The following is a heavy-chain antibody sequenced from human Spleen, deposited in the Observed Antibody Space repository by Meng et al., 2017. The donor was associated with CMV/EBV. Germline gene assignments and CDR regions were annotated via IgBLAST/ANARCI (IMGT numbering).Heavy chain of an antibody. CDR3: ARDAYDSSSYFDY. J-gene: IGHJ4*02. V-gene: IGHV3-23*03. Sequence: GESLKISCAASGFTFSGYWMSWVRQSPGKGLEWVSVIYWDGVETYYADSVRGRFTTFRDNSKNMVFLQMNSLRVEDTAVYYCARDAYDSSSYFDYWGQGTLVTVSS. CDR1: GFTFSGYW. D-gene: IGHD6-6*01. CDR2: IYWDGVET.